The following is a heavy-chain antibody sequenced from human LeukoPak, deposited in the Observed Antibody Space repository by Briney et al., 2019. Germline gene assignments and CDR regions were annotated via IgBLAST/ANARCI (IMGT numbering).Heavy chain of an antibody. V-gene: IGHV4-4*07. CDR3: AAIHSSSWYDY. CDR1: GGSISSYY. D-gene: IGHD6-13*01. CDR2: IYTSGST. Sequence: SETLSLTCTDSGGSISSYYWSWIRQPAGKGLEWIGRIYTSGSTNYNPSLKSRVTMSVDTSKNQFSLKLSSVTAADTAVYYCAAIHSSSWYDYWGQGTLVTVSS. J-gene: IGHJ4*02.